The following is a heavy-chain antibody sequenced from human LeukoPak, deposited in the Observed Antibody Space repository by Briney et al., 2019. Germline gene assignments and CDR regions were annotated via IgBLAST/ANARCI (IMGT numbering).Heavy chain of an antibody. J-gene: IGHJ4*02. Sequence: PSETLSLTCTVSGYSISSGYYWGWIRQPPGKGLEWVGSIYHSGTTPYNPSLKSRVAISLDTSKNQFSLKLSSVTAADTAVYYCARVAYYDTTGYYYNFDYWGQGTLVTVSS. CDR2: IYHSGTT. CDR1: GYSISSGYY. D-gene: IGHD3-22*01. V-gene: IGHV4-38-2*02. CDR3: ARVAYYDTTGYYYNFDY.